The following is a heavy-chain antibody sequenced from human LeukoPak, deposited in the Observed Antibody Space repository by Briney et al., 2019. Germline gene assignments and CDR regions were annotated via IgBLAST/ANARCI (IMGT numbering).Heavy chain of an antibody. Sequence: ASVTVSCTASGYTFTGYYMHWVRQAPGQGLEWMGWINPNSGGTNYAQKFQGRVTMTRDTSISTAYMELSRLRSDDTAVYYCARAVPLSIDWFDPWGQGTLVTVSS. CDR1: GYTFTGYY. J-gene: IGHJ5*02. CDR2: INPNSGGT. D-gene: IGHD6-6*01. CDR3: ARAVPLSIDWFDP. V-gene: IGHV1-2*02.